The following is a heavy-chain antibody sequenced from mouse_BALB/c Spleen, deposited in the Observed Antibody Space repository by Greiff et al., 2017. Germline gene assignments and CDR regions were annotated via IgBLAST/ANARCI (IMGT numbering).Heavy chain of an antibody. CDR2: ISSGGGST. CDR3: TRDGTGAWFAY. Sequence: DVHLVESGGGLVKPGGSLKLSCAASGFAFSSYDMSWVRQTPEKRLEWVAYISSGGGSTYYPDTVKGRFTISRDNAKNTLYLQMSSLKSEDTAMYYCTRDGTGAWFAYWGQGTLVTVSA. V-gene: IGHV5-12-1*01. J-gene: IGHJ3*01. CDR1: GFAFSSYD. D-gene: IGHD1-1*01.